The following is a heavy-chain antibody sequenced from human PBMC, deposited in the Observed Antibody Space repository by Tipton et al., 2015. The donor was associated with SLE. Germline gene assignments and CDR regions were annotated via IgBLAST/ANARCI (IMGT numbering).Heavy chain of an antibody. CDR3: ARLYCSGTSCYSSAFDV. CDR2: MYYSGST. Sequence: TLSLTCTVSGGSISSYYWSWIRQPPGKGLEWIGYMYYSGSTDYNPSLKSRVTISADTSKNQFSLKLSSVTAADTAVYYCARLYCSGTSCYSSAFDVWGQGTMVTVSS. J-gene: IGHJ3*01. V-gene: IGHV4-59*01. CDR1: GGSISSYY. D-gene: IGHD2-2*01.